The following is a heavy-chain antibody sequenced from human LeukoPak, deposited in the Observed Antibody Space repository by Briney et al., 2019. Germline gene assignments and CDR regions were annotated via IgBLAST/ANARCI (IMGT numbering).Heavy chain of an antibody. CDR1: GGSINSGDYY. CDR2: IYYSGNT. J-gene: IGHJ5*02. V-gene: IGHV4-30-4*01. CDR3: ARALAIAAAANGNNWFDP. D-gene: IGHD6-13*01. Sequence: SQTLSLTCTVSGGSINSGDYYWNWIRQPPGKALEWVGYIYYSGNTIYNPSLESRVTISLDTSKNQFSPKLSSVTAADTAVYYCARALAIAAAANGNNWFDPWGQGTLVTVSS.